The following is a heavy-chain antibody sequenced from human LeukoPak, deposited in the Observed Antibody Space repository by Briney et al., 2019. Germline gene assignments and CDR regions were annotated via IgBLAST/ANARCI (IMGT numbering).Heavy chain of an antibody. V-gene: IGHV3-7*03. CDR1: GFPFNAYW. J-gene: IGHJ4*02. CDR2: IRQDGDTK. CDR3: ARSLPYGTTWYGRSDF. D-gene: IGHD6-13*01. Sequence: GGSLRLSCAASGFPFNAYWMTWVRQAPGKGLEWVANIRQDGDTKYYVDSVKGRFTISRDDAMNSLYLQMNSLRAEDTAIYYCARSLPYGTTWYGRSDFWGQGTLVTVSS.